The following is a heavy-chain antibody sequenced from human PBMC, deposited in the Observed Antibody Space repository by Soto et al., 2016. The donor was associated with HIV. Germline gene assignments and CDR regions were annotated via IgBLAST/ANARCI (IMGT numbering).Heavy chain of an antibody. D-gene: IGHD1-1*01. V-gene: IGHV4-59*01. Sequence: QVQLQESGPGLVKPSETLSLTCTVSGGSISSFYWSWIRQPPGKGLEWIGYIQDSGGANYNPSLKNRVTISLDTSKNQFSLNLSSVTAADTAVYYCARDGRFSMDVWGKGTRSRLL. CDR2: IQDSGGA. CDR3: ARDGRFSMDV. J-gene: IGHJ6*04. CDR1: GGSISSFY.